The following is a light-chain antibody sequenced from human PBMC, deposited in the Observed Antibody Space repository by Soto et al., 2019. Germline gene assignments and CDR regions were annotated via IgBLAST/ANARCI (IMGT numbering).Light chain of an antibody. J-gene: IGKJ2*01. V-gene: IGKV1-5*03. Sequence: DIQMTQSPSSLSASVGDRVTITCRASQSIRNWLAWYQQRPGKAPNLLIYKASSLESGVPSRFSGSGSGTDFTLTISSLQSEDFAVYYCQHYNYWPYTFGQGTKVDIK. CDR3: QHYNYWPYT. CDR1: QSIRNW. CDR2: KAS.